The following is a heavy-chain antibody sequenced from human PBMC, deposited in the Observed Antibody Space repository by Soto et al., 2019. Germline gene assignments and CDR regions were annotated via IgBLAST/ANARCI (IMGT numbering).Heavy chain of an antibody. J-gene: IGHJ5*02. Sequence: EVQLLESGGTLVQPGGSLRLSCTASGFSFNSHGMSWVRQAPGKGLEWVSTINLSVGTTYYADSVKGRFTISRDTSQNTLYLQVNTLRAADTAVDYCASFDWSGTTCYFDTWGLGTLFTVSS. CDR3: ASFDWSGTTCYFDT. V-gene: IGHV3-23*01. CDR1: GFSFNSHG. D-gene: IGHD3-9*01. CDR2: INLSVGTT.